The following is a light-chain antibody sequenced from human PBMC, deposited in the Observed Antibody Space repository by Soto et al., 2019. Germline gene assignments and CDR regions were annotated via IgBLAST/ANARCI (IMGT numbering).Light chain of an antibody. CDR3: QQYDNLPLT. J-gene: IGKJ4*01. CDR1: QDISNY. Sequence: DIQMTQSPSSLSASVGDRVTITCQASQDISNYLHWYQQKPGKAPKLLIYDASNLETGVPSRFSGSGSGTDFTFTISSLQPEDIAIYYCQQYDNLPLTFGEGTKVEIK. V-gene: IGKV1-33*01. CDR2: DAS.